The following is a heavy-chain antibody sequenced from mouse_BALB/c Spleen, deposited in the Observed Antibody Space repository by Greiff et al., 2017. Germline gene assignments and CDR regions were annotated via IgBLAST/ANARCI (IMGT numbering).Heavy chain of an antibody. CDR3: ARGAYYGNYWFAY. D-gene: IGHD2-10*01. CDR2: INPNNGGT. V-gene: IGHV1-18*01. Sequence: EVQLQQSGPELVKPGASVKIPCKASGYTFTDYNMDWVKQSHGKSLEWIGDINPNNGGTIYNQKFKGKATLTVDKSSSTAYMGLRSLTSEDTAVYYCARGAYYGNYWFAYWGQGTLVTVSA. CDR1: GYTFTDYN. J-gene: IGHJ3*01.